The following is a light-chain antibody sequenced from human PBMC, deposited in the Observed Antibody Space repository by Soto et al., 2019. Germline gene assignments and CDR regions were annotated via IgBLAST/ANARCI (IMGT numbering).Light chain of an antibody. J-gene: IGLJ3*02. CDR2: GHN. CDR3: QSYDSSLSGSGV. V-gene: IGLV1-40*01. CDR1: YSNIGAGYE. Sequence: QAVVTQPPSVSGAPGQGVTISCTGSYSNIGAGYEVHWYQQIPGTAPKLLISGHNNRPSGVPDRFFGSKSGTSASLTIIGLQAEDEADYYCQSYDSSLSGSGVFGGGTKLTVL.